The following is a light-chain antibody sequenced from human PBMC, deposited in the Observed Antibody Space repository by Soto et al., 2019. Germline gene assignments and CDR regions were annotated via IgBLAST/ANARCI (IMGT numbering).Light chain of an antibody. V-gene: IGKV1-16*02. CDR1: QGISHY. CDR3: QQYNSYPLT. J-gene: IGKJ4*01. CDR2: AAS. Sequence: DIRMTQSPSSLSASVGDRVTITCRASQGISHYVAWFQQKPGKAPKSLIYAASSLPSGVPSKFSGSGYGTDFTLTISSLQPEDFATYYCQQYNSYPLTFGGGTKVAIK.